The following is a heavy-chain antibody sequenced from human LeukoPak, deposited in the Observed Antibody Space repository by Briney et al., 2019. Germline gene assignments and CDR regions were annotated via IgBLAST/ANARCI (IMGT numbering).Heavy chain of an antibody. CDR2: INPSGGST. V-gene: IGHV1-46*01. CDR1: GYTFTSYY. D-gene: IGHD2-15*01. CDR3: ARDGVYCSGGSCYENWFDP. J-gene: IGHJ5*02. Sequence: GASAKVSCKASGYTFTSYYMHWVRQAPGQGLEWMGIINPSGGSTSYAQKFQGRVTMTRDTSTSTVYMELSSLRSEDTAVYYCARDGVYCSGGSCYENWFDPWGQGTLVTVSS.